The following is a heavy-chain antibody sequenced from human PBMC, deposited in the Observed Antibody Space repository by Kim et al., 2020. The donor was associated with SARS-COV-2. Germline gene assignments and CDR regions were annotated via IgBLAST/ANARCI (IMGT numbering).Heavy chain of an antibody. CDR3: ARIAVAGTVVRDAFDI. CDR2: IYPGDSDT. Sequence: GESLKISCKGSGYSFTSYWIGWVRQMPGKGLEWMGIIYPGDSDTRYSPSFQGQVTISADKSISTAYLQWSSLKASDTAMYYCARIAVAGTVVRDAFDIWGQGTMVTVSS. D-gene: IGHD6-19*01. J-gene: IGHJ3*02. CDR1: GYSFTSYW. V-gene: IGHV5-51*01.